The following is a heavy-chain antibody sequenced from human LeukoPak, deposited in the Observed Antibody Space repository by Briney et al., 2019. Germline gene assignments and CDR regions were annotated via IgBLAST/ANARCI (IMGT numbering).Heavy chain of an antibody. Sequence: GGSLRLSCAASGFTFSSYDMHCVRQATGKGLEWVSAIGTAGDTYYPGSVKGRFTISRENAKNSLYLQMNSLRAGDTAVYYCARGLVDTAMDCWGQGTLVTVSS. CDR3: ARGLVDTAMDC. D-gene: IGHD5-18*01. CDR2: IGTAGDT. V-gene: IGHV3-13*01. CDR1: GFTFSSYD. J-gene: IGHJ4*02.